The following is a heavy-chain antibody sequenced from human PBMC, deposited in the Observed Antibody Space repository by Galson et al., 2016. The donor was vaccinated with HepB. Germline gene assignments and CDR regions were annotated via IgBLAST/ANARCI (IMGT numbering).Heavy chain of an antibody. D-gene: IGHD3-10*01. CDR2: TYYRSKWYN. CDR3: ARTIWFGNNWFEP. J-gene: IGHJ5*02. Sequence: CAISGDSVSSHSAAWNWIRQSPSRGLEWLGRTYYRSKWYNDYAVSVKSRITINPDTSKNQFSLQRNSVTPEDTAVYYCARTIWFGNNWFEPWGQGTLLTVSS. CDR1: GDSVSSHSAA. V-gene: IGHV6-1*01.